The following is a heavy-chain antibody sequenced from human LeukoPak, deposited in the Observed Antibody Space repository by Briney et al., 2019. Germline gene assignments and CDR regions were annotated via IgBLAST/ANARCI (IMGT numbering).Heavy chain of an antibody. Sequence: VASVKVSCKASGYTFTSYYMHWVRQAPGQGLEWMGWMNPNSGNTGYAQKFQGRVTMTRNTSISTAYMELSSLRSEDTAVYYCARGAAAGTTGYWGQGTLVTVSS. CDR2: MNPNSGNT. J-gene: IGHJ4*02. V-gene: IGHV1-8*02. CDR3: ARGAAAGTTGY. CDR1: GYTFTSYY. D-gene: IGHD6-13*01.